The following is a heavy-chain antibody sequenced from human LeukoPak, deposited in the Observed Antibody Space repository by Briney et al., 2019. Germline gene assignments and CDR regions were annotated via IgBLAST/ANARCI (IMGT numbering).Heavy chain of an antibody. CDR2: TCYERSNK. J-gene: IGHJ6*03. V-gene: IGHV3-33*02. Sequence: RGSVTCYERSNKYYSYSANDRLTISRDSSTNTLHLQMNSLRAEDTAVYYCARGATVDIYYYYYMDVWGKGTTVTVSS. D-gene: IGHD4-23*01. CDR3: ARGATVDIYYYYYMDV.